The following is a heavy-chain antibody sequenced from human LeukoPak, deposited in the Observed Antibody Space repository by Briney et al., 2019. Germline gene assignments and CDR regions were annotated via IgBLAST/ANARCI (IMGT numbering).Heavy chain of an antibody. CDR1: GGSFSGYY. Sequence: KPSETLSLTCAVYGGSFSGYYWSWIRQPPGKGLEWIGEINHSGSTNYNPSLKSRVTISVDTSKNQFSLKLSSVTAADTAVYYCARVVRKGITIFGVVSTNGMDVWGQGTTVTVSS. CDR2: INHSGST. D-gene: IGHD3-3*01. V-gene: IGHV4-34*01. CDR3: ARVVRKGITIFGVVSTNGMDV. J-gene: IGHJ6*02.